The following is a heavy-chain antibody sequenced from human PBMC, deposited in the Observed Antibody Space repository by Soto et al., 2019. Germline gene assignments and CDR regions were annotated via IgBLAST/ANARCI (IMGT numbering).Heavy chain of an antibody. D-gene: IGHD5-12*01. V-gene: IGHV2-5*02. Sequence: QITLKESGPTLVKPTQTLTLTCTFSGFSLSTRGVAVGWFRQPPGKALEWLALIYWDEDKWYSQCLKSRITITAATTKIEVVLTMTNMDPVDTAACYCALRPRGYAYYFDFWGQGTLVTVSS. CDR1: GFSLSTRGVA. CDR2: IYWDEDK. CDR3: ALRPRGYAYYFDF. J-gene: IGHJ4*02.